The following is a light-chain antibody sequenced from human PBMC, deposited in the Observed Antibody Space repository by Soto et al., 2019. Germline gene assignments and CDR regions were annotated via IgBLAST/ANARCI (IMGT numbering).Light chain of an antibody. V-gene: IGLV3-21*02. J-gene: IGLJ1*01. CDR2: DDS. CDR1: NVGSKS. CDR3: QVWDTTSDQGV. Sequence: SYELAQPPSVSVAPGQTATVTCGGNNVGSKSVHRYQQKPGQAPVLVVYDDSDRPSGIPERFSGSNSGNTATLTISRVEAGDEADYYCQVWDTTSDQGVFGTGTKVTV.